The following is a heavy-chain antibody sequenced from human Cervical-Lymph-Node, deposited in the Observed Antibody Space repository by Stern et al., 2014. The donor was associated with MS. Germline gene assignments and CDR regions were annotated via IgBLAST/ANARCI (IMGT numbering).Heavy chain of an antibody. V-gene: IGHV1-24*01. CDR3: ATPRTQTSDAFDI. CDR1: GYTLTKLS. Sequence: VQLVQSGAEVRKPGASVKVSCKVSGYTLTKLSMHWVRQAPGKGLEWMGGFDPEDAETIYAQKFQGRVTMTEDTSTDTAYMELSSLKSEDTAVYYCATPRTQTSDAFDIWGPGTMVTVSS. J-gene: IGHJ3*02. CDR2: FDPEDAET.